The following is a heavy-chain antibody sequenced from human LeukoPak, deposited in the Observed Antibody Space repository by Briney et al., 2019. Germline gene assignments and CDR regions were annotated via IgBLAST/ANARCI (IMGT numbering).Heavy chain of an antibody. J-gene: IGHJ4*02. CDR1: GYTFTCYD. Sequence: ASVKVSCKASGYTFTCYDFNWVRQATGQRPEWMGWMSPNSGDTGYAQKFQDRVTMTRNTSISTAYMELSSLRSDDTAVYYCARDQEGFDYWGQGTLVTVSS. CDR3: ARDQEGFDY. CDR2: MSPNSGDT. V-gene: IGHV1-8*01.